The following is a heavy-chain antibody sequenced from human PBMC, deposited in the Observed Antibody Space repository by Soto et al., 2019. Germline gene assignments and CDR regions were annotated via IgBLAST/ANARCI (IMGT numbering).Heavy chain of an antibody. CDR3: ARDPGYHSPYNWFDP. Sequence: SVKVSCKACGGTFSSYAISWVRQAPGQGLEWMGGIIPIFGTANYAQKFQGRVTITADESTSTAYMELSSLRSEDTAVYYCARDPGYHSPYNWFDPWGQGTPVTV. J-gene: IGHJ5*02. CDR2: IIPIFGTA. CDR1: GGTFSSYA. V-gene: IGHV1-69*13. D-gene: IGHD2-15*01.